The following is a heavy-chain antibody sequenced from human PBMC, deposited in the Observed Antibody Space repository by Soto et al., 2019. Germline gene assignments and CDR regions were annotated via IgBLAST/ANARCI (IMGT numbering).Heavy chain of an antibody. CDR3: SRPSCGGDCYSSVY. V-gene: IGHV3-48*01. CDR1: GFIFINSN. D-gene: IGHD2-21*02. Sequence: EVQLVESGGGLVQPGGSLRLSCAASGFIFINSNVHWVRQAPGKGLEWVSYISSSSNTIYYADSVKGRFTISRDNAKNSLYLQMNSLRAEDTAVYYCSRPSCGGDCYSSVYWGQGTLVSVSS. J-gene: IGHJ4*02. CDR2: ISSSSNTI.